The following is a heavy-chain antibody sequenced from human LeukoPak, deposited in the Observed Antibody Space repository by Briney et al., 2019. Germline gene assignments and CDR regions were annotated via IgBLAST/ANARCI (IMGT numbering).Heavy chain of an antibody. V-gene: IGHV3-48*03. Sequence: QSGGSLRLSCAASGFTFSSFEMNWVRQAPGKGLEWASYISGIDSTIYYADSVKGRFTISRDSSKNTLYLQINSLRAEDTAVYYCAKSDPVGSSSWYSVHPYYMDVWGKGTTVTVSS. D-gene: IGHD6-13*01. CDR3: AKSDPVGSSSWYSVHPYYMDV. CDR1: GFTFSSFE. CDR2: ISGIDSTI. J-gene: IGHJ6*03.